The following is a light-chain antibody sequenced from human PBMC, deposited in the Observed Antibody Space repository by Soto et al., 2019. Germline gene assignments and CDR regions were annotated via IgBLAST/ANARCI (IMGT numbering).Light chain of an antibody. V-gene: IGKV1-27*01. CDR2: AAS. CDR1: QGISHF. CDR3: QKYNTVPRT. Sequence: DIQMTQSPSSLSASVGDRVTITCRASQGISHFLAWYQQKPGKVPKLLIYAASILQSGVPPRFSGSGSGTEFTLTISSLQPEDVATYYCQKYNTVPRTFGQGNKVEI. J-gene: IGKJ1*01.